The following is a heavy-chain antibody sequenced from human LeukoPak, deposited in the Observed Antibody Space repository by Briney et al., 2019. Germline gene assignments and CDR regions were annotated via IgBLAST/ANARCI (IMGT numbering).Heavy chain of an antibody. J-gene: IGHJ4*02. CDR3: ARSSSSGTRHDY. CDR2: IIPIFGTA. V-gene: IGHV1-69*01. CDR1: VCTFSSYA. D-gene: IGHD3-22*01. Sequence: GSLVKVSCKSSVCTFSSYAISWVRQAPGQGLEWMGGIIPIFGTANYAQKFQGRVTITADESTSTAYMELSSLRSEDTAVYYCARSSSSGTRHDYWGQGTLVTVSS.